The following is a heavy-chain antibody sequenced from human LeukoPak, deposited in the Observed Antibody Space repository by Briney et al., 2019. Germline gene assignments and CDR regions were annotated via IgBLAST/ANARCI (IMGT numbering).Heavy chain of an antibody. CDR3: ARDLGDYVGYDAFDI. CDR2: ISGSGGTT. D-gene: IGHD4-17*01. CDR1: GFTLSSYA. Sequence: GGSLRLSCAASGFTLSSYAMSWVRQAPGKGLEWVSGISGSGGTTYYADSVKGRFTISRDNANKLLFLHMNSLRAEDTAVYYCARDLGDYVGYDAFDIWGQGTMVTVSS. J-gene: IGHJ3*02. V-gene: IGHV3-23*01.